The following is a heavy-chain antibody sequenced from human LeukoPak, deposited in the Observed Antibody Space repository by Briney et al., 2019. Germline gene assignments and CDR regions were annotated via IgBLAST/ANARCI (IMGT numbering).Heavy chain of an antibody. D-gene: IGHD7-27*01. CDR1: GYSISSGYY. V-gene: IGHV4-38-2*02. J-gene: IGHJ4*02. Sequence: SETLSLTCTVSGYSISSGYYWGWIRQPPGKGLEWIGSIYHSGSTYYNPSLKSRVTISVDTSKNQFSLKLSSVTAVDTAVYYCARDLGTGDLDYWGQGTLVTVSS. CDR2: IYHSGST. CDR3: ARDLGTGDLDY.